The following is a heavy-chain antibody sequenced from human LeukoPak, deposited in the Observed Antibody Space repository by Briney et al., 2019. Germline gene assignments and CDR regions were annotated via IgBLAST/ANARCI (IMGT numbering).Heavy chain of an antibody. Sequence: GGSLRLSCAASGFTFITYSMTWVRQAPGRGLEWVSAITGSGAFTDYADSVKGRFTISRDNAKNSLYLQMNSLRAEDTAVYYCAKGLYSGWGPPPLGYWGQGTLVTVSS. D-gene: IGHD6-19*01. CDR2: ITGSGAFT. CDR3: AKGLYSGWGPPPLGY. J-gene: IGHJ4*02. V-gene: IGHV3-23*01. CDR1: GFTFITYS.